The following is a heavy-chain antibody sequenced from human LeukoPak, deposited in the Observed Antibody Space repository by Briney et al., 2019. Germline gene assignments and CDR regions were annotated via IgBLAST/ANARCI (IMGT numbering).Heavy chain of an antibody. J-gene: IGHJ4*02. CDR2: ISSSSRYI. CDR1: GFTFSSYS. D-gene: IGHD6-19*01. Sequence: GGSLRLSCAASGFTFSSYSMNWVRQAPGKGLEWVSSISSSSRYIYYADSVKGRFTISRDNAKNSLYLQMNSLRAEDTAVYYCARVGVAVAGTGVDYWGQGTLVTVSS. CDR3: ARVGVAVAGTGVDY. V-gene: IGHV3-21*01.